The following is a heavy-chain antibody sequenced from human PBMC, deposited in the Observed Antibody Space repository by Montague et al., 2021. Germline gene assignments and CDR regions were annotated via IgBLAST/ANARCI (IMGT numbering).Heavy chain of an antibody. CDR2: IYYTGST. Sequence: TLSLTCTVSGGSINSGGYYWSWIRQLPGEGLEEIGSIYYTGSTYSNPSLKSRVTISVDTSKSQFSLNLTSVTAADTAVYYCARQRVIVATPAAFFDYWGQGTLVTVSS. J-gene: IGHJ4*02. D-gene: IGHD2-15*01. CDR3: ARQRVIVATPAAFFDY. V-gene: IGHV4-31*03. CDR1: GGSINSGGYY.